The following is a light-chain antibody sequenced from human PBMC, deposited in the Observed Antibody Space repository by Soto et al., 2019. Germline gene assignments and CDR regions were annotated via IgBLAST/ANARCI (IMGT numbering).Light chain of an antibody. Sequence: QSVLAQPPSASGSPGQSVTISCTGAGTDVGQYNYVSWYQQHPGKAPKLLIHHVSRRPSGVPARFSGSKSGNTASLTISGLQAEDEADYYCCSYAVTFYVFGTGTKVTVL. CDR2: HVS. CDR3: CSYAVTFYV. CDR1: GTDVGQYNY. V-gene: IGLV2-8*01. J-gene: IGLJ1*01.